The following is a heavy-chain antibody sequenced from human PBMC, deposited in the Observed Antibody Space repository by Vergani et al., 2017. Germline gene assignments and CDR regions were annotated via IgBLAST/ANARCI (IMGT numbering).Heavy chain of an antibody. J-gene: IGHJ4*02. CDR1: GFTFDHYA. Sequence: EVHLLESGGGLIQPGGSLRISCAASGFTFDHYAMTWVRQAPGKGLQWVSGISGSGNSKFYEDSLKGRVTISRDTSKNTLFLERNSLRTEDTATYFWAKGLGITLPAGWGGLDSWGPGTVVLVSS. CDR2: ISGSGNSK. V-gene: IGHV3-23*01. D-gene: IGHD3-16*01. CDR3: AKGLGITLPAGWGGLDS.